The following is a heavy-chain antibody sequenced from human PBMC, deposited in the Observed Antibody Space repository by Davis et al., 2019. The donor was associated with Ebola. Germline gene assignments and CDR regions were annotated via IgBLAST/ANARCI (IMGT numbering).Heavy chain of an antibody. CDR1: GGTISSYY. V-gene: IGHV4-59*08. J-gene: IGHJ6*02. CDR2: IYYSGST. D-gene: IGHD6-6*01. CDR3: ASESSSRNFYYYYGIDV. Sequence: GSLRLSCTVSGGTISSYYLSWIRQPPGKGLEWIGYIYYSGSTNYNPYLKSRVTISVDTSKNQFSLKLIAVTAADTAVYYCASESSSRNFYYYYGIDVWGQGTTVTVSS.